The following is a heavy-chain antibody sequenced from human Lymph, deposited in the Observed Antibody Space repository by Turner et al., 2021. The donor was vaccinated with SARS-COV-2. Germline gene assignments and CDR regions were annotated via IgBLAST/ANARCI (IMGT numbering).Heavy chain of an antibody. CDR1: GFTFSSYA. CDR2: RSYDGSDK. V-gene: IGHV3-30*04. J-gene: IGHJ4*02. D-gene: IGHD3-22*01. Sequence: QVQPVESGGGVVQPGRSLRLPCAASGFTFSSYAMHWVRQAPGKGLEWGAFRSYDGSDKYYAGSVKGRFTFSRDNSKNTLYLQMNSLRAEDTAVYYCARDRDSSGWVDYWGQGTLVTVSS. CDR3: ARDRDSSGWVDY.